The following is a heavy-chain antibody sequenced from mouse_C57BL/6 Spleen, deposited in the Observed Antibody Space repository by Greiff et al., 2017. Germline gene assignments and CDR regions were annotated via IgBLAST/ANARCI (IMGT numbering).Heavy chain of an antibody. CDR3: TRSSTVVGYFDV. V-gene: IGHV1-15*01. J-gene: IGHJ1*03. CDR1: GYTFTDYE. Sequence: QVQLKESGAELVRPGASVTLSCKASGYTFTDYEMHWVKQTPVHGLEWIGAIDPETGGTAYNQKFKGKAILTADKSSSTAYMELRSLTSEDSAVYYCTRSSTVVGYFDVWGTGTTVTVSS. D-gene: IGHD1-1*01. CDR2: IDPETGGT.